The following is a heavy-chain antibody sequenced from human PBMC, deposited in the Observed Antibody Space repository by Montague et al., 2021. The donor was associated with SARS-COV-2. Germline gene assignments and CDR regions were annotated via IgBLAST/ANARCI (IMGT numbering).Heavy chain of an antibody. CDR2: IDPSDSYT. CDR3: ARRGRPYSGYTTGYFDY. Sequence: QSGAEVKKPGESLRISCKVSGYIFISHWITWVRQMPGKGLEWMGRIDPSDSYTNYNPSLQGHVSISVDKSISTAYLQWSSLKASDTAMYYCARRGRPYSGYTTGYFDYWGQGTLVTVSS. CDR1: GYIFISHW. D-gene: IGHD5-12*01. V-gene: IGHV5-10-1*01. J-gene: IGHJ4*02.